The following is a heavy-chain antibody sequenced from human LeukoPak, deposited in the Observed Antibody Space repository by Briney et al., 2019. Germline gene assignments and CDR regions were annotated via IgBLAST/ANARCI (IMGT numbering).Heavy chain of an antibody. D-gene: IGHD2-15*01. Sequence: GGSLRLSCAASGFTFSSYGMSWVRQAPGKGLEWVSGISGSGGSTYYADSVKGRFTISRDNSKNTLYLQMNSLKTEDTAVYYCTRVKWSFDYWGQGTLVTVSS. CDR2: ISGSGGST. V-gene: IGHV3-23*01. CDR1: GFTFSSYG. CDR3: TRVKWSFDY. J-gene: IGHJ4*02.